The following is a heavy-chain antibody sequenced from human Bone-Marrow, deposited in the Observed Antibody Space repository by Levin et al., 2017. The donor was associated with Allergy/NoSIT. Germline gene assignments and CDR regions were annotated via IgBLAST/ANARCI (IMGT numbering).Heavy chain of an antibody. J-gene: IGHJ5*02. CDR3: AREGPVTTGGDHWFDP. D-gene: IGHD4-17*01. CDR2: ISASGGST. CDR1: GFTFTSYA. Sequence: TGGSLRLSCAASGFTFTSYAMSWVRQAPGKGLEWVSTISASGGSTSYADSVKGRFTISRDNSRNTLYLQMDSLRAEDTALYYCAREGPVTTGGDHWFDPWGQGTLVTVYS. V-gene: IGHV3-23*01.